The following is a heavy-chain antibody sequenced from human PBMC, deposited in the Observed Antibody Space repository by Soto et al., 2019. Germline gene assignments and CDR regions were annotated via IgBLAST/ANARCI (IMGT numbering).Heavy chain of an antibody. CDR3: ARFGGYCSSTSCYLRGAFDI. CDR2: IYYSGST. D-gene: IGHD2-2*01. CDR1: GGSISSGDYY. J-gene: IGHJ3*02. Sequence: QVQLQESGPRLVKPSQTLSLTCTVSGGSISSGDYYWSWIRQPPGKGLEWIGYIYYSGSTYYNPSLKSRVTISVDTSKNQFSLKLSSVTAADTAVYYCARFGGYCSSTSCYLRGAFDIWGQGTMVTVSS. V-gene: IGHV4-30-4*01.